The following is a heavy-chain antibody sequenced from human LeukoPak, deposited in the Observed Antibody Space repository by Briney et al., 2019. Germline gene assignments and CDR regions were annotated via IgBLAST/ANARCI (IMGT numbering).Heavy chain of an antibody. V-gene: IGHV1-2*02. D-gene: IGHD1-26*01. Sequence: ASVKVSCKASGYTFTGYYMHWVRQAPGQGLEWMGWINPNSGGTNYAQKFQGRVTMTRDTSISTAYMELSRLRSDDTAVYYCARRRIMGATNDYWGQGTLVTVSS. CDR2: INPNSGGT. J-gene: IGHJ4*02. CDR1: GYTFTGYY. CDR3: ARRRIMGATNDY.